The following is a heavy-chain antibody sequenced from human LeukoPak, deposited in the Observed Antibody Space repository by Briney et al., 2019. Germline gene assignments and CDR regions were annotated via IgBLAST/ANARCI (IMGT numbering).Heavy chain of an antibody. Sequence: GGSLRLSCAASGFTFDDYAMHWVRQAPGKGLEWVSGISWNSGSIGYADSVKGRFTISRDNAMNSLYLQMNSLRAEDTALYYCAKDIRGYSYGYYYGMDVWGQGTTVTVSS. CDR3: AKDIRGYSYGYYYGMDV. CDR2: ISWNSGSI. J-gene: IGHJ6*02. CDR1: GFTFDDYA. V-gene: IGHV3-9*01. D-gene: IGHD5-18*01.